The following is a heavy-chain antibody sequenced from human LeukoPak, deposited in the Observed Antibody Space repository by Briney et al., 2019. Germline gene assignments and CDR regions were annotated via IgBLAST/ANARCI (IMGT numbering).Heavy chain of an antibody. CDR2: ISSSSSTI. J-gene: IGHJ4*02. Sequence: GGSLRLSCAASGFTFSSYSMNWVRQAPGKGLEWVSYISSSSSTIYYADSVKGRFTISRDNAKNSLYLQMSSLRAEDTALYYCARDLGRYSGSYSFDYWGQGTLVTVSS. D-gene: IGHD1-26*01. CDR1: GFTFSSYS. V-gene: IGHV3-48*01. CDR3: ARDLGRYSGSYSFDY.